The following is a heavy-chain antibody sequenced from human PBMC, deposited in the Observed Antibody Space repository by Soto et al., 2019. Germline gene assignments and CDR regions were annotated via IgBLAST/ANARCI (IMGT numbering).Heavy chain of an antibody. CDR3: ARVENDSSGYPKKWFDY. V-gene: IGHV4-61*01. D-gene: IGHD3-22*01. CDR2: ISYSGST. CDR1: GASVRSPSYY. Sequence: QVQLQESGPGLVKPSETLSLTCSVSGASVRSPSYYWSWIRQPPGKGLEWIGDISYSGSTNDNISLKSRVTISADASKHQLFLKVRSVTTADTVVYYCARVENDSSGYPKKWFDYWGQGTLVTVSS. J-gene: IGHJ4*02.